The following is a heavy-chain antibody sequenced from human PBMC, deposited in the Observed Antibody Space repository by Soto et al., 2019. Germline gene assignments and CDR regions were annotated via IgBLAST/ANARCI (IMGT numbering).Heavy chain of an antibody. CDR3: ATHAAAAAAKALGY. CDR1: GGTFSSYA. CDR2: INPSGGST. V-gene: IGHV1-46*01. Sequence: ASVKVSCKASGGTFSSYAISWVRQAPGQGLEWMGIINPSGGSTSYAQKFQGRVTMTRDTSTSTVYMELSSLRSEDTAVYYCATHAAAAAAKALGYWGQGTLVTVSS. J-gene: IGHJ4*02. D-gene: IGHD6-13*01.